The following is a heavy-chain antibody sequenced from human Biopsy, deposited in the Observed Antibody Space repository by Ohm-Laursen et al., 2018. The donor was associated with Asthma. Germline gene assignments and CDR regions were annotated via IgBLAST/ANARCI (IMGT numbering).Heavy chain of an antibody. CDR1: GGSISSFY. CDR3: VRAVRNEQWLAPFDY. CDR2: VYWTGST. V-gene: IGHV4-59*07. Sequence: SDTLSLTCSVYGGSISSFYWSWIRQSPEKGLEWMGYVYWTGSTNYNPSLKSRITMSVDTSKNRMFLELTSVTAADTASYYCVRAVRNEQWLAPFDYWGQGKPVTVSS. J-gene: IGHJ4*02. D-gene: IGHD6-19*01.